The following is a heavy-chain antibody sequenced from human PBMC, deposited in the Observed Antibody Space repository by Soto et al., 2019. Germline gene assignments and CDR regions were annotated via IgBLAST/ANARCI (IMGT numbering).Heavy chain of an antibody. CDR3: ARLRGSGNYYYDINV. CDR2: IIPILGIA. CDR1: GGTFSSYT. Sequence: ASVKVSCKASGGTFSSYTISWVRQAPGQGLEWMGRIIPILGIANYAQKFQGQVTISADKSISTAYLHWSSLKASDTAMYYCARLRGSGNYYYDINVWGQGTTVTVSS. V-gene: IGHV1-69*02. D-gene: IGHD3-10*01. J-gene: IGHJ6*02.